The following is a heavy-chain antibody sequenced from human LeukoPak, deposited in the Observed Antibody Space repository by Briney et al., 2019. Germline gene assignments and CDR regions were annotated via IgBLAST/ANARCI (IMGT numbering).Heavy chain of an antibody. CDR2: ISAYNGNT. CDR1: GYTFTSYG. V-gene: IGHV1-18*01. CDR3: ARDRRYYGSGSRNWFDP. Sequence: ASEKVSCKATGYTFTSYGISWVRQAPGQGLERKGWISAYNGNTNYAQKLQGRVTMTTDASTSTAYMELRSLRSDDTAVYYCARDRRYYGSGSRNWFDPWGQGTLVTVSS. J-gene: IGHJ5*02. D-gene: IGHD3-10*01.